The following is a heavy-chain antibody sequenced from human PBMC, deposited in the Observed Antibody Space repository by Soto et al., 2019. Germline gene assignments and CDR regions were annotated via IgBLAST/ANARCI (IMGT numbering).Heavy chain of an antibody. CDR2: ISGSSSYI. D-gene: IGHD2-15*01. Sequence: GSLRLSCTASGLIFSSDSMNWVLQSPGEGLEWVSSISGSSSYIYYADSVKGRFTISRDNAKNSVYLQMNSLRAEDTAVYYCARGLGYCNVGSCSGAFDMWGQGTMVTVSS. V-gene: IGHV3-21*01. J-gene: IGHJ3*02. CDR3: ARGLGYCNVGSCSGAFDM. CDR1: GLIFSSDS.